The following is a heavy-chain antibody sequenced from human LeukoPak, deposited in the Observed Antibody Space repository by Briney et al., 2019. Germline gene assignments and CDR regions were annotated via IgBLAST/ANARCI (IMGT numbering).Heavy chain of an antibody. CDR2: IYYSGNT. V-gene: IGHV4-59*01. D-gene: IGHD6-13*01. CDR3: ARDRPKGSSPYYYGMDV. J-gene: IGHJ6*02. Sequence: SETLSLTCTVSGGSISSYYWSWIRQPPGKGLEWIGYIYYSGNTNYNPSLKSRVTISVDTSKNQFSLKLSSVTAADTAVYYCARDRPKGSSPYYYGMDVWGQGTTVTVSS. CDR1: GGSISSYY.